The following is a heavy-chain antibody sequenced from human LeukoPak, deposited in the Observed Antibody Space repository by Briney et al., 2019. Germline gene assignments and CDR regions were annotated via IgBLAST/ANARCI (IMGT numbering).Heavy chain of an antibody. CDR1: GGSIGGYY. Sequence: SETLSLTCTVSGGSIGGYYWTWIRQPPGKGLEWIGFVHYLGRTSYNSSLRSRVTISVDTSKNQFSLRLHSVTAADTAVYYCAKYFDGRALDYWGQGALVTVSS. CDR2: VHYLGRT. J-gene: IGHJ4*02. V-gene: IGHV4-59*03. D-gene: IGHD3-9*01. CDR3: AKYFDGRALDY.